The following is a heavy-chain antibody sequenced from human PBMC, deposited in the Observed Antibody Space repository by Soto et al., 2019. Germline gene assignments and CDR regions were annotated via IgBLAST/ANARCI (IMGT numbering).Heavy chain of an antibody. V-gene: IGHV1-69*06. CDR3: AREQGSVTLRTGGRYSYVMDV. CDR1: GGPFSSYA. Sequence: SVKVSCKASGGPFSSYAISCVRQAAGQGLEWMGWIIPIFGTANYAQKFPVRVTIXADKSTSTDYIKMSSPRSEDQPVYYCAREQGSVTLRTGGRYSYVMDVWGQGTIFTVYS. D-gene: IGHD1-26*01. J-gene: IGHJ6*02. CDR2: IIPIFGTA.